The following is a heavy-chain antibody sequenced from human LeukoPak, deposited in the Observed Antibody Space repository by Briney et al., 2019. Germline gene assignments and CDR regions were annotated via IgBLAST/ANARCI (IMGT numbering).Heavy chain of an antibody. D-gene: IGHD7-27*01. CDR1: GFTFSSYG. J-gene: IGHJ4*02. V-gene: IGHV3-23*01. Sequence: GGSLRLSCAASGFTFSSYGMSWVRQAPGKGLEWVSVISGSGGSTYYADSVKGRFTVSRDNSKNTLFLQMNSLRAEDTAVYYCAKDGGLWVSAHWGDSWGRGTLVTVSS. CDR2: ISGSGGST. CDR3: AKDGGLWVSAHWGDS.